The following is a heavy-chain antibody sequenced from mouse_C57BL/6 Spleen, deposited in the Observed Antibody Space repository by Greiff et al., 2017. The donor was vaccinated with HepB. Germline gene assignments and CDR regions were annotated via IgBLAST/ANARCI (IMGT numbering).Heavy chain of an antibody. CDR1: GYSFTDYN. D-gene: IGHD1-1*01. Sequence: EVQLQQSGPELVKPGASVKISCKASGYSFTDYNMNWVKQSNGKSLEWIGVIYPNYGTTSYNQKFKGKATLTVDKSSSTADMQLNSLTSEDSAVYYCARLNLYGSSLDYWGQGTTLTVSS. J-gene: IGHJ2*01. CDR3: ARLNLYGSSLDY. V-gene: IGHV1-39*01. CDR2: IYPNYGTT.